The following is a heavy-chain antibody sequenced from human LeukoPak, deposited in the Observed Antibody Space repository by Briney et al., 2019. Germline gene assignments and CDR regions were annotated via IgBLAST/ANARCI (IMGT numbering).Heavy chain of an antibody. J-gene: IGHJ4*02. CDR1: GYTFTSYG. V-gene: IGHV1-18*01. CDR2: ISAYNGNT. D-gene: IGHD1-26*01. CDR3: ATRPYSGTSFDY. Sequence: ASVKVSCKASGYTFTSYGISWVRQAPGQGLEWMGWISAYNGNTNYAQKLQGRVTMTRDTSISTAYMELSRLRSDDTAVYYCATRPYSGTSFDYWGQGTLVTVSS.